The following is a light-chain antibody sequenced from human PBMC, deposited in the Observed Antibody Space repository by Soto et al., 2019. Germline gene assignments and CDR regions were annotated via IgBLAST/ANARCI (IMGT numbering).Light chain of an antibody. Sequence: VRMTRWQSSYTASTADRVTITCLASQGISSYLAWYQQKPGKAPKLLIYAASTLQSGVPSRFSGSGSGTDFTLTISCLQSEDFATYYCQKYYSYPWMFGQGTKVDIK. CDR1: QGISSY. CDR2: AAS. V-gene: IGKV1-8*01. CDR3: QKYYSYPWM. J-gene: IGKJ1*01.